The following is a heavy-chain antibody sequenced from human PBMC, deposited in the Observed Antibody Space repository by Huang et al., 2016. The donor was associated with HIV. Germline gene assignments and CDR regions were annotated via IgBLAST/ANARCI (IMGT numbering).Heavy chain of an antibody. CDR2: INSDGSRT. CDR3: ARDPRIQSWLNFFDY. Sequence: EVQLVESGGGLVQPGGSLRLSCAASGFSISSYLVHWVRGATWKGVVWVSRINSDGSRTSDADSVKGRFTIARDNAKNTLYLQMNSLRAEDTAVYYCARDPRIQSWLNFFDYWGQGTLVSVSS. CDR1: GFSISSYL. J-gene: IGHJ4*02. V-gene: IGHV3-74*01. D-gene: IGHD3-22*01.